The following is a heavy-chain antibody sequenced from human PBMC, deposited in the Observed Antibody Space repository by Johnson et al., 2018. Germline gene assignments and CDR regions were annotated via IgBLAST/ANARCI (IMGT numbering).Heavy chain of an antibody. D-gene: IGHD2-15*01. CDR2: IKEDGTKQ. CDR1: GFTSSTSW. CDR3: AKDCNGDSCYLGGDY. Sequence: EVQLVETGGGFVQPGGSLILSCAASGFTSSTSWMSWVRQAPGKGLEWVANIKEDGTKQYYVDSVKGRFTISRDNAKNSVYLQMNSLRAEDTAIYYCAKDCNGDSCYLGGDYWGQGTLVTVSS. V-gene: IGHV3-7*01. J-gene: IGHJ4*02.